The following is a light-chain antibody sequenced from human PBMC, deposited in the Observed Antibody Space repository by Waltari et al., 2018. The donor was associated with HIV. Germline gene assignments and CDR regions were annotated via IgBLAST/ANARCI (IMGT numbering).Light chain of an antibody. CDR3: GTWDSSLSAGL. CDR2: DNN. J-gene: IGLJ3*02. CDR1: SSNIGNNF. V-gene: IGLV1-51*01. Sequence: QSVLPQPPSVSAAPGQTVTISCSGSSSNIGNNFVSWYQQLPGTAPKLLIYDNNKRPSGIPDRFSGSKSGTAATLGITGLQTGDEADYYCGTWDSSLSAGLFGGGTKLTVL.